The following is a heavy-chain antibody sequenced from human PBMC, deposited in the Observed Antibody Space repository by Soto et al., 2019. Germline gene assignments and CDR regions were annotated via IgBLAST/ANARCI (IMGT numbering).Heavy chain of an antibody. Sequence: PGGSLRLSCAASGFTFSSYAMSWVRQAPGKGLEWVSAISGSGGSTYYADSVKGRFTISIDNAKNTLYLQMNSLRAEDTAVYYCPKDTGTSRWTHPAKPYYGMDVWGQGTTVTVSS. D-gene: IGHD2-2*01. CDR3: PKDTGTSRWTHPAKPYYGMDV. CDR1: GFTFSSYA. V-gene: IGHV3-23*01. J-gene: IGHJ6*02. CDR2: ISGSGGST.